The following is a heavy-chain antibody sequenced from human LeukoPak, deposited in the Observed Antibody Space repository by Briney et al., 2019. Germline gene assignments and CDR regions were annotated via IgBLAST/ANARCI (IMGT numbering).Heavy chain of an antibody. D-gene: IGHD6-19*01. Sequence: ASVKVSCKASGYTFTSYYMRWVPQAPRQGLEWWGIINPSGGSTSYAQKFRGRGTMTRDTSTSTVYMELSSLRSEDTAVYYCARDDLYSSGWYGYYYYYGMDVWGQGTTVTVSS. CDR3: ARDDLYSSGWYGYYYYYGMDV. J-gene: IGHJ6*02. CDR1: GYTFTSYY. V-gene: IGHV1-46*01. CDR2: INPSGGST.